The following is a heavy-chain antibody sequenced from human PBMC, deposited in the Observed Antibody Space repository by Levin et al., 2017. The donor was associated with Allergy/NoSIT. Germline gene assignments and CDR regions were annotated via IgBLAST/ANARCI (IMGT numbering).Heavy chain of an antibody. J-gene: IGHJ4*02. D-gene: IGHD4-17*01. V-gene: IGHV5-51*01. Sequence: GGSLRLSCKGSGYSFTSYWIGWVRQMPGKGLEWMGIIYPGDSDTRYSPSFQGQVTISADKSISTAYLQWSSLKASDTAMYYCARTSSNGDIIHIDYWGQGTLVTVSS. CDR3: ARTSSNGDIIHIDY. CDR1: GYSFTSYW. CDR2: IYPGDSDT.